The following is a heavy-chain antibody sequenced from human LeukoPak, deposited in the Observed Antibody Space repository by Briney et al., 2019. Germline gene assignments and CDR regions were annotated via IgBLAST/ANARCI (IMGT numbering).Heavy chain of an antibody. J-gene: IGHJ4*02. Sequence: SVKVSCKASGGTFSSYAISWVRQAPGQGLEWMGRIIPIFGTANYAQKFQGRVTITTDESTSTAYMELSSLRSEDTAVYYCARKDLGSMADDYWAQGTLVTVSS. V-gene: IGHV1-69*05. D-gene: IGHD2/OR15-2a*01. CDR1: GGTFSSYA. CDR2: IIPIFGTA. CDR3: ARKDLGSMADDY.